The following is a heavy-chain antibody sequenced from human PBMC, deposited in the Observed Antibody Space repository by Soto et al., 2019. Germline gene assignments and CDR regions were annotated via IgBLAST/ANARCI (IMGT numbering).Heavy chain of an antibody. J-gene: IGHJ6*02. CDR3: ARYCYDSSGYYYYYGMDV. Sequence: EVQLVESGGGLVKPGGSLRLSCAASGFTFSSYSMNWVRQAPGKGLEWVSSISSSSSYIYYADSVKGRFTISRDNAKNSLYLQMNSLRAEDTAEYYCARYCYDSSGYYYYYGMDVWGQGTKVAFSS. D-gene: IGHD3-22*01. CDR2: ISSSSSYI. V-gene: IGHV3-21*01. CDR1: GFTFSSYS.